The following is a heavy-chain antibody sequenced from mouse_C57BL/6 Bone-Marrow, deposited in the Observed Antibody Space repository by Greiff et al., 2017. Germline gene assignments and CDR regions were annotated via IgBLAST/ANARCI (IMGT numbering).Heavy chain of an antibody. V-gene: IGHV1-85*01. CDR3: TSFITAAELNFDY. D-gene: IGHD1-1*01. CDR1: GYTFTSYD. CDR2: IYPRDGST. J-gene: IGHJ2*01. Sequence: QVQLQQSGPELVKPGASVKLSCKASGYTFTSYDINWVKQRPGQGLEWIGWIYPRDGSTKYNEKFKGKATLTVDTSSNTAYLQLSSLTSEDTAVYYCTSFITAAELNFDYWGQGTTLTVSS.